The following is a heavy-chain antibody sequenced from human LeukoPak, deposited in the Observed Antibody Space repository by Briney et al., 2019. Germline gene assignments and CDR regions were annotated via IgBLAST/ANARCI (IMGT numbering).Heavy chain of an antibody. CDR1: GGSISSSSYY. CDR3: ARHPLHRFDP. D-gene: IGHD4-11*01. V-gene: IGHV4-39*01. J-gene: IGHJ5*02. CDR2: IYYSGST. Sequence: SETLSLTCTVSGGSISSSSYYWGWIRQPPGKGLEWIGSIYYSGSTYYNPSLKSRVTISVDTSKNQFPLKLSSVTAADTAVYYCARHPLHRFDPWGQGTLVTVSS.